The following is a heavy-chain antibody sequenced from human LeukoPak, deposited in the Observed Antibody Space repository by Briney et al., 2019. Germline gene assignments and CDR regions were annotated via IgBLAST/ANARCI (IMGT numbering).Heavy chain of an antibody. CDR1: GFTFSSYA. CDR2: ISYDGSNK. D-gene: IGHD2/OR15-2a*01. J-gene: IGHJ4*02. CDR3: ARDLGFSTFDN. V-gene: IGHV3-30*07. Sequence: PGRSLRLSCAASGFTFSSYAMHWVRQAPGKGLEWVAVISYDGSNKYYADSVKGRFTISRDNSKNTLYLQMNSLRAEDTAVYFCARDLGFSTFDNWGQGTLVTVSS.